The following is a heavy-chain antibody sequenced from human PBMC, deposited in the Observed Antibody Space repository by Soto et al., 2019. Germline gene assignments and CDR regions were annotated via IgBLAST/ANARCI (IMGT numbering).Heavy chain of an antibody. D-gene: IGHD2-15*01. Sequence: WGSLRLSCAASGFTLSSYWMSWVRQAPGKGLERVANIKQDGSEKYYVDSVKGRFTISRETAKNSLYLQMNRPRDEDTAVYYRAREDIVVVDRGDSSYAMDVWGQGTTVPVSS. CDR3: AREDIVVVDRGDSSYAMDV. CDR2: IKQDGSEK. J-gene: IGHJ6*02. V-gene: IGHV3-7*01. CDR1: GFTLSSYW.